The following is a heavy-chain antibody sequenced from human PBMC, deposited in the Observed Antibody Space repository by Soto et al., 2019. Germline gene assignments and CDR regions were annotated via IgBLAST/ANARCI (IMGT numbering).Heavy chain of an antibody. J-gene: IGHJ6*02. D-gene: IGHD6-19*01. CDR2: IIPILGIA. CDR3: ARGRGSSGWYGGDYYYGMDV. Sequence: QVQLVQSGAEVKKPGSSVKVSCKASGGTFSSYTISWVRQAPGQGLEWMGRIIPILGIANYAQKFQGRVTIPADKSTSKAYMELSSLRSEDTAVYYCARGRGSSGWYGGDYYYGMDVWGQGTTVTVSS. V-gene: IGHV1-69*02. CDR1: GGTFSSYT.